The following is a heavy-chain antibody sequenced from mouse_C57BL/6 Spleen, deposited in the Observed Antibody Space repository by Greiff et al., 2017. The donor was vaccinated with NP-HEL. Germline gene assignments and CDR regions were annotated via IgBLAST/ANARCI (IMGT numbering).Heavy chain of an antibody. CDR2: IYPGSGNT. J-gene: IGHJ4*01. CDR1: GYTFTDYY. D-gene: IGHD3-2*02. CDR3: AREGTAQAPYAMDY. V-gene: IGHV1-76*01. Sequence: VQLQQSGAELVRPGASVKLSCKASGYTFTDYYINWVKQRPGQGLEWIARIYPGSGNTYYNEKFKGKATLTAEKSSSTAYMQLSSLTSEDSAVYFCAREGTAQAPYAMDYWGQGTSVTVSS.